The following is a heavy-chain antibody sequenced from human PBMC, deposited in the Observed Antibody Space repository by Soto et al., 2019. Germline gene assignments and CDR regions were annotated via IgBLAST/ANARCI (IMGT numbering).Heavy chain of an antibody. V-gene: IGHV1-18*01. CDR3: ARSAGHGDYVLGVFDI. Sequence: GASVKVSCKASGYTFTSYGISWVRQAPGQGLEWMGWISAYNGNTNYAQKFQGRVTITADESTSTAYMELSSLRSEDTAVYYCARSAGHGDYVLGVFDIWGQGTMVTVSS. D-gene: IGHD4-17*01. CDR2: ISAYNGNT. CDR1: GYTFTSYG. J-gene: IGHJ3*02.